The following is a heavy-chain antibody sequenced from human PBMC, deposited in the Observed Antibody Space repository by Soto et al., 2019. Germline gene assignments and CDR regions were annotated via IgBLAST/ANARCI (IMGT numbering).Heavy chain of an antibody. Sequence: SGPTLVNPTQTLTLTCTFSGFSLSTSGMCVSWIRQPPGKALEWLARIDWDDDKYYSTSLKTRLTISKDTSKNQVVLTMTNMDPVDTATYYCARTADYYYYYYVDVWGKGTTVTVSS. CDR3: ARTADYYYYYYVDV. CDR2: IDWDDDK. CDR1: GFSLSTSGMC. J-gene: IGHJ6*03. V-gene: IGHV2-70*11.